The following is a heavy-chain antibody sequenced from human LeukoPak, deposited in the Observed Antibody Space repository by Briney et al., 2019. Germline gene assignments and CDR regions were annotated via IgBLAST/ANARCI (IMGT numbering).Heavy chain of an antibody. V-gene: IGHV3-21*01. CDR1: GFAFSSYS. Sequence: GGSLRLSCAASGFAFSSYSMNWVRQAPGKGLEWVSSISSSSSYIYYADSVKGRFTISRDNAKNSLYRQMNSLRAEDTAVYYCARDIDYGDDYGMDVWGKGTTVTVSS. D-gene: IGHD4-17*01. CDR3: ARDIDYGDDYGMDV. J-gene: IGHJ6*04. CDR2: ISSSSSYI.